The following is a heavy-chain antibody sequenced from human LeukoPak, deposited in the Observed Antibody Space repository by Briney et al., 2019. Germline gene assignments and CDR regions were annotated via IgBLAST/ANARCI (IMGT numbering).Heavy chain of an antibody. V-gene: IGHV3-23*01. Sequence: GGSLRLSCAASGFTFSSYAMSWVCQTPGKGLEWVSSISGSGGTTYHADSVKGRFTISRDNSKNTLFLQMNSLRAEDTAVYYCAKVQGVVPAPFDYWGQGTLVTVSS. CDR3: AKVQGVVPAPFDY. CDR2: ISGSGGTT. J-gene: IGHJ4*02. D-gene: IGHD2-2*01. CDR1: GFTFSSYA.